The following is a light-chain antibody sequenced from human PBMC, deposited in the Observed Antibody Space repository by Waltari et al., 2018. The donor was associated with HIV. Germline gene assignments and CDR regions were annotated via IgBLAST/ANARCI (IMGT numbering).Light chain of an antibody. Sequence: QSVLTPPPSVSGAPGQRVPISCTGSSSNIGPAHDVHWYQQLPGTVPKPRISGNNNRPSGVPDRFSGSKSGTSASLAITGLQAEDEADYYCQSYDSRLSAVVFGGGTKLTVL. CDR2: GNN. CDR1: SSNIGPAHD. V-gene: IGLV1-40*01. CDR3: QSYDSRLSAVV. J-gene: IGLJ2*01.